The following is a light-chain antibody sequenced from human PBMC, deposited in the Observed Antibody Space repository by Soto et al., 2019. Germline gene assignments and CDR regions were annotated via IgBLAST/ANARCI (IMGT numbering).Light chain of an antibody. V-gene: IGKV1-5*03. J-gene: IGKJ3*01. CDR1: QNVRIY. CDR2: QTS. CDR3: QQYYIYPPA. Sequence: DIQMTQSPSTLSASVGDRVTITCRASQNVRIYLAWYQQKPGKAPKLLIYQTSSLQSGVPSRFSGSGSETEFTLAISNLQPEDFATYYCQQYYIYPPAFGLGTKVDIK.